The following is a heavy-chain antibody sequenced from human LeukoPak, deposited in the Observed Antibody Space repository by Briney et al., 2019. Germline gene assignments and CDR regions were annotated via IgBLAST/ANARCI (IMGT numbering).Heavy chain of an antibody. CDR1: GGTFSSYA. Sequence: SVKVSCRASGGTFSSYAISWVRQAPGQGLEWMGRIIPIFGTANYAQKFQGRVTITTDESTSTAYMELSSLRSEDTAVYYCARDQYSSGWYGDYWGQGTLVTVSS. V-gene: IGHV1-69*05. CDR2: IIPIFGTA. J-gene: IGHJ4*02. D-gene: IGHD6-19*01. CDR3: ARDQYSSGWYGDY.